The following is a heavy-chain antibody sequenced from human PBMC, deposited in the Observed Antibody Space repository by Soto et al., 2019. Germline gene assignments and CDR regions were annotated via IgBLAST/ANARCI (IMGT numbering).Heavy chain of an antibody. D-gene: IGHD3-10*01. Sequence: QVQLVASGGGVVQPGRSLSLSCAASGFTLSGYGLHWVRQAPGKGLEWVAVVTHDGTERHYPDSVKGRFTITRDISKNTFYLQMNSLRVEDTAMYYCARENNSGYYRTGDYWGQGTLVTVSS. J-gene: IGHJ4*02. CDR3: ARENNSGYYRTGDY. CDR2: VTHDGTER. V-gene: IGHV3-30*03. CDR1: GFTLSGYG.